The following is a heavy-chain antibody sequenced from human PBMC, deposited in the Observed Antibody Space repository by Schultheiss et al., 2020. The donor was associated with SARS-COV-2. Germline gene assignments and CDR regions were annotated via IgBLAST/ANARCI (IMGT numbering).Heavy chain of an antibody. CDR2: INPNSGGT. CDR3: AREGTVNEDNPYGMDV. V-gene: IGHV1-2*06. J-gene: IGHJ6*02. Sequence: ASVKVSCKASGYTFTGYYMHWVRQAPGQGLEWMGRINPNSGGTNYAQKFQGRVTMTRDTSISTASMELSRLTSDDTAVYYCAREGTVNEDNPYGMDVWGQGTTVTVSS. CDR1: GYTFTGYY. D-gene: IGHD4-17*01.